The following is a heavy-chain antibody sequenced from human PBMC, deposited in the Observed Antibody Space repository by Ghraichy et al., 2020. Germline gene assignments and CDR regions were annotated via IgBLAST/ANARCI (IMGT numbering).Heavy chain of an antibody. V-gene: IGHV3-21*01. CDR1: GFTFSSYS. Sequence: GESLNISCAASGFTFSSYSMNWVRQAPGKGLEWVSSISSSSSYIYYADSVKGRFTISRDNAKNSLYLQMNSLRAEDTAVYYCAREEGSGWSGAEYFQHWGQGTLVTVSS. D-gene: IGHD6-19*01. J-gene: IGHJ1*01. CDR3: AREEGSGWSGAEYFQH. CDR2: ISSSSSYI.